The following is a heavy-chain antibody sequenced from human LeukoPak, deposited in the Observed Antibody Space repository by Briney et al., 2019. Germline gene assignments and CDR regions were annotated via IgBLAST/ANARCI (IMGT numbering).Heavy chain of an antibody. J-gene: IGHJ4*02. D-gene: IGHD1-26*01. CDR3: AYRNNFEY. V-gene: IGHV3-7*03. CDR1: GFTFSDYY. Sequence: PGGSLRLSCAASGFTFSDYYMSWIRQAPGKGLEWVANIKADGSEKYYVDSVKGRFTISRDDAKRTVDLQMDNLRAEDTAIYYCAYRNNFEYWGQGALVTVSS. CDR2: IKADGSEK.